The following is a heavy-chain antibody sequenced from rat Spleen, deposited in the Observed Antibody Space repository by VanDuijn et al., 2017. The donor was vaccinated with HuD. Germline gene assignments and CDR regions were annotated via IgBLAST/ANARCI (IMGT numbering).Heavy chain of an antibody. CDR3: VREDLGVNH. D-gene: IGHD4-4*01. V-gene: IGHV5-19*01. CDR2: LSIGGGNN. Sequence: EVQLVESGGGLVQPGRSLKVSCAASGFTFSNYGTHWIRQAPTKGMEGFALLSIGGGNNYYPDSVNGRFTISRDNAKSTLYLQKSKLGSEDTAIYYCVREDLGVNHWWQGVMVTVSS. J-gene: IGHJ2*01. CDR1: GFTFSNYG.